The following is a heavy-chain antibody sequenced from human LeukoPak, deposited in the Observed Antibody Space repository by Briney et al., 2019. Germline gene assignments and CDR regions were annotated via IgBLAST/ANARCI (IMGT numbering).Heavy chain of an antibody. V-gene: IGHV4-59*12. CDR2: ISYSGGT. Sequence: SETLSLTCTVSGGSISNYYWNWIRQPPGKGLEWVGHISYSGGTKYNPSLQSRVTISIDTSKNQFSLKLRSVTAADTAVYFCALGGYCSSGNCRPYYYYGLDVWGQGTTVTVSS. CDR3: ALGGYCSSGNCRPYYYYGLDV. J-gene: IGHJ6*02. D-gene: IGHD2-15*01. CDR1: GGSISNYY.